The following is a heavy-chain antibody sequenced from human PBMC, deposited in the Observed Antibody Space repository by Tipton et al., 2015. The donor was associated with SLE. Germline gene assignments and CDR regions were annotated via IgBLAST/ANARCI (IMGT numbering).Heavy chain of an antibody. CDR2: INHSGST. V-gene: IGHV4-34*01. J-gene: IGHJ6*02. CDR1: GGSFSGYY. D-gene: IGHD6-19*01. Sequence: TLSLTCTVYGGSFSGYYWSWIRQPPGKGLEWIGEINHSGSTNYNPSLKSRVTISVDTPKNQFSLKLSSVTAADTAVYYCARGVAVAGAYYYYGMDVWGQGTTVTVSS. CDR3: ARGVAVAGAYYYYGMDV.